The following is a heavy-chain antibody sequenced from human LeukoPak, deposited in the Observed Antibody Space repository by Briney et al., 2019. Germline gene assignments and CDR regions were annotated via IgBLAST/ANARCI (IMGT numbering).Heavy chain of an antibody. Sequence: SQTLSLTCTVSGGPISSGGYYWSWIRQHPGKGLEWIGYIYYSGSTYYNPSLKSRVTISVDTSKNQFSLKLSSVTAADTAVYYCARTNRDGYILNWFDPWGQGTLVTVSS. CDR3: ARTNRDGYILNWFDP. CDR2: IYYSGST. D-gene: IGHD5-12*01. J-gene: IGHJ5*02. V-gene: IGHV4-31*03. CDR1: GGPISSGGYY.